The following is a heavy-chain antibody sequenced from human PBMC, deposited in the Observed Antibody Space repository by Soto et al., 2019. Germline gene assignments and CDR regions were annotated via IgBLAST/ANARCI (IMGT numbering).Heavy chain of an antibody. D-gene: IGHD3-3*01. CDR3: AKRTFGVVLDYMDV. Sequence: GGSLRLSCAASGFTFSSYAMSWVRQAPGKGLEWVSAISGSGGSTYYADSVKGRFTISRDNSKNTLHLQMNSLRAEDTAVYYCAKRTFGVVLDYMDVWGKGTTVTVSS. J-gene: IGHJ6*03. CDR2: ISGSGGST. V-gene: IGHV3-23*01. CDR1: GFTFSSYA.